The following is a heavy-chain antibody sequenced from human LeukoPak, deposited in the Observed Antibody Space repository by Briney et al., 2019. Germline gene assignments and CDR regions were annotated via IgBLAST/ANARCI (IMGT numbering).Heavy chain of an antibody. CDR1: GGSITSYY. CDR3: AKWSDYANAFDI. V-gene: IGHV4-59*01. CDR2: IYYSRST. J-gene: IGHJ3*02. Sequence: SETLSLTCTVSGGSITSYYWSWIRQSPGKGLEWIGHIYYSRSTNYSPSLKSRVTISIDTSRKQFSLKVSSVTAADTAMYYCAKWSDYANAFDIRGQGTMVTVSS. D-gene: IGHD4-17*01.